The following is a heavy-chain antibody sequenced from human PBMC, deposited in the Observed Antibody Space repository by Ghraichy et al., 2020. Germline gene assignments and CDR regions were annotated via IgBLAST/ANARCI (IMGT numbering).Heavy chain of an antibody. CDR2: IYRGGSA. J-gene: IGHJ1*01. V-gene: IGHV3-66*01. D-gene: IGHD3-22*01. Sequence: GSLRLSCAASGFTVRSNYMGWVRQAPGKGLEWVSVIYRGGSAYYTDSVRDRFSIFRDESSNTVFLQMTNLGADDTALYFCTRVAGDSSGYYYRGGYFQDWGQGTLVTVSS. CDR1: GFTVRSNY. CDR3: TRVAGDSSGYYYRGGYFQD.